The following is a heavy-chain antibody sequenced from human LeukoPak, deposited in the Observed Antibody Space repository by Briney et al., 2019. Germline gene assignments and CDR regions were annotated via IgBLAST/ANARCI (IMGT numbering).Heavy chain of an antibody. CDR3: ARDENNWNEDAFDI. CDR1: GFSSSSYS. V-gene: IGHV3-21*01. J-gene: IGHJ3*02. Sequence: RGSLRLSCADSGFSSSSYSMNWVRQTPGKGLEWVSYISSSSSYIYYADSVKGRFTISRDNAKNSLYLQMNSLRAEDTAVYYCARDENNWNEDAFDIWGQGTMVTVSS. CDR2: ISSSSSYI. D-gene: IGHD1-1*01.